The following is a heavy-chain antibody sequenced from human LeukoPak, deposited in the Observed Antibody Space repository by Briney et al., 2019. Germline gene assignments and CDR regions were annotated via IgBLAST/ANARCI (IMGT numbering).Heavy chain of an antibody. J-gene: IGHJ4*02. Sequence: SETLSLTCSVSSGFISSYYWTWIRQSPGKGLEWIGYIYYTGSTSYNPSLKSRVTISVDTSKNQFSLKLSSVTAADTAVYYCARDRVGFDYWGQGTLVTVSS. D-gene: IGHD3-10*01. CDR3: ARDRVGFDY. CDR2: IYYTGST. CDR1: SGFISSYY. V-gene: IGHV4-59*12.